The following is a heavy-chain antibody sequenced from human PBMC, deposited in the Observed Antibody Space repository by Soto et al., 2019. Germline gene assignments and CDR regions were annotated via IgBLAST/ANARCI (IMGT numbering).Heavy chain of an antibody. CDR1: GFTFNNYA. D-gene: IGHD2-15*01. Sequence: EVQLLESGGGFVQPGGSLRLSCAASGFTFNNYAMSWVRQAPGKGLEWVSAISGSGGGTYSADSVKGRFTISRDNSKNTQYLQMNSLRAEDTAVYYCAKGSGGSRPYYFDYWGQGILVTVST. CDR3: AKGSGGSRPYYFDY. CDR2: ISGSGGGT. V-gene: IGHV3-23*01. J-gene: IGHJ4*02.